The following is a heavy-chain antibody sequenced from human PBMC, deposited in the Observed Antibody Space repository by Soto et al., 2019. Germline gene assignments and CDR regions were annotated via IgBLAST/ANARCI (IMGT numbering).Heavy chain of an antibody. D-gene: IGHD5-18*01. CDR1: GGSISSYY. V-gene: IGHV4-59*01. CDR2: IYYSGST. CDR3: AREGSSADSYGYPRTDAFDI. J-gene: IGHJ3*02. Sequence: QVQLQESGPGLVKPSETLSLTCTVSGGSISSYYWSWIRQPPGKGLEWIGYIYYSGSTNYNPSLKSRVTISVDTSKNQFSLKLSSVTAADTAVYYCAREGSSADSYGYPRTDAFDIWGQGTMVTVSS.